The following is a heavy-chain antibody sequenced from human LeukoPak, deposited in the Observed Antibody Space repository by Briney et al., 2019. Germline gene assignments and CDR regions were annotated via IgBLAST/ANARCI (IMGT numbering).Heavy chain of an antibody. CDR3: AREVGDYYDSSGSFGY. Sequence: PGGSLRLSCAASGFTFSNFWMAWVRQAPGKGLEWVAHIKEDGSDKKYVDSVKGRFTISRDNAKNSLYLQMNSLRAEDTAVYYCAREVGDYYDSSGSFGYWGQGTLVTVSS. V-gene: IGHV3-7*01. D-gene: IGHD3-22*01. CDR2: IKEDGSDK. J-gene: IGHJ4*02. CDR1: GFTFSNFW.